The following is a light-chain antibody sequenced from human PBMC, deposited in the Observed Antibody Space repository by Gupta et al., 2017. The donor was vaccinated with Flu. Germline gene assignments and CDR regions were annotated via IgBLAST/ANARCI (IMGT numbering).Light chain of an antibody. Sequence: SYELTPPPSVSVSPGQTATITCSGDALPNQFAYWYQQKPGQAPLLVIRKDNERPSGIPERFSGSSSGTIVTLTISGVQAEDEADYYCQSADSSETYVVFGGGTRLTVL. CDR3: QSADSSETYVV. J-gene: IGLJ2*01. CDR2: KDN. V-gene: IGLV3-25*03. CDR1: ALPNQF.